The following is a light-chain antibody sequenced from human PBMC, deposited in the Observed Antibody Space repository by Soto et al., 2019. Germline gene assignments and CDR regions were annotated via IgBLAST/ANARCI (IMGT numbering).Light chain of an antibody. J-gene: IGKJ4*01. CDR1: QSIRSN. CDR3: QQYDNWPLT. V-gene: IGKV3-15*01. Sequence: EVVMTQSPATLSVSPGEGATLYCRASQSIRSNLAWYQKKPGPSHRLLIYGASTRATAVPARFSGSGSGTEFTLTISSLQSEDFAVYYCQQYDNWPLTFGGGTQVEIK. CDR2: GAS.